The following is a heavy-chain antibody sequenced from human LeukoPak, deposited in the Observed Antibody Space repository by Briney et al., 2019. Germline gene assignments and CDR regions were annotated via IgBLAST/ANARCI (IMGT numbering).Heavy chain of an antibody. CDR3: ARRPGGYCSGGSCRYYYYMDD. J-gene: IGHJ6*03. CDR1: GGSLSGYY. D-gene: IGHD2-15*01. Sequence: SQTLSLTCAVYGGSLSGYYWSWIRQPPGKGLEWIGEINHSGSTNYNPSLKSRVTISVDTSKNQFALKLSSATAADTAVYYCARRPGGYCSGGSCRYYYYMDDWGKGTTVTISS. CDR2: INHSGST. V-gene: IGHV4-34*01.